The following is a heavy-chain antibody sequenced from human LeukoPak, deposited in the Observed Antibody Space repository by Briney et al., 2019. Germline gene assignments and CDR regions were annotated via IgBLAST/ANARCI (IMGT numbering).Heavy chain of an antibody. J-gene: IGHJ4*02. CDR3: ARGLRSSWYFDY. CDR1: GGSFSGYY. Sequence: SETLSRTCAVYGGSFSGYYWSWIRQPPGKGVEWIGEINRSGSTNYNPSLKSRVTISVDTSKNQFSLKLSSVTAADTAVYYCARGLRSSWYFDYWGQGTLVTVSS. CDR2: INRSGST. D-gene: IGHD6-13*01. V-gene: IGHV4-34*01.